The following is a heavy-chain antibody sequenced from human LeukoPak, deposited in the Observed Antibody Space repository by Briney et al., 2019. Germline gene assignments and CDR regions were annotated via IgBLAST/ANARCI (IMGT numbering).Heavy chain of an antibody. CDR3: ARVRYDYYDGSGYTTFDY. V-gene: IGHV1-69*13. CDR2: IIPIFGTA. Sequence: ASVKVSCKSSGGTFSSYAISWVRQAPGQGLEWMGGIIPIFGTANYAQKFQGRVTITADGSTSTAYVELSSLRSEDTAVYYCARVRYDYYDGSGYTTFDYWRQGTLVTVSS. J-gene: IGHJ4*02. D-gene: IGHD3-22*01. CDR1: GGTFSSYA.